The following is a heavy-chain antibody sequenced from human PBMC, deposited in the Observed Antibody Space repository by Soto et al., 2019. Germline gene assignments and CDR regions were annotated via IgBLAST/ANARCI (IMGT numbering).Heavy chain of an antibody. V-gene: IGHV3-30*18. Sequence: GGSLRLSCAASGFTLSSYGMHWVRQAPGKGLEWVAVISYDGSNKYYADSVKGRFTISRDNSKNTLYLQMNSLRAEDTAVYYCAKELTETTYYYDSSGYYYVHYYGMDVWGQGTTVTVSS. J-gene: IGHJ6*02. CDR3: AKELTETTYYYDSSGYYYVHYYGMDV. CDR1: GFTLSSYG. D-gene: IGHD3-22*01. CDR2: ISYDGSNK.